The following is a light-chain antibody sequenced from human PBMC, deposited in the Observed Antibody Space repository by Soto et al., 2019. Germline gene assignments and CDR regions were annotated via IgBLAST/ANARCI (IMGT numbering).Light chain of an antibody. CDR1: SSTIGAGYE. CDR3: QSYDSSLSGYV. V-gene: IGLV1-40*01. CDR2: ENN. J-gene: IGLJ1*01. Sequence: QSVLPPPPSVSEAPGQRVTISCTGSSSTIGAGYEAHWYQQVPGTAPKLLIYENNNRPSGVPDRFSGAKSGTSASLAITGLQAEDEAEYYCQSYDSSLSGYVFGTGTKLTVL.